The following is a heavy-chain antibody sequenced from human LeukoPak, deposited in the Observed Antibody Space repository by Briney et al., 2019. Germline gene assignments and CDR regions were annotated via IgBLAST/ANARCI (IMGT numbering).Heavy chain of an antibody. CDR1: GFTFDDYA. J-gene: IGHJ4*02. CDR2: INWNGGST. CDR3: ARTKEMASISYFDS. V-gene: IGHV3-20*04. Sequence: GGSLRLSCAASGFTFDDYAMSWVRQAPGKGLEWVSRINWNGGSTSYADSVKGRFTISRDNAKNSLYLQMNSLRAEDTAVYYCARTKEMASISYFDSWGQGTLVTVSS. D-gene: IGHD5-24*01.